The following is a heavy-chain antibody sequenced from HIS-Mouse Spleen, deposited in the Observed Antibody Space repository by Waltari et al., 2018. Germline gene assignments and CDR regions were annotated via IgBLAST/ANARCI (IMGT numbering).Heavy chain of an antibody. D-gene: IGHD1-1*01. CDR1: GASFSGYY. Sequence: QVQLQQWGAGLLKPSETLSLTCAVYGASFSGYYWSWISQPPGKGLEWIGEINHSGSTNYNPSLKSRVTISVDTSKNQFSLKLSSVTAADTAVYYCARGRFHSWNDAFDIWGQGTMVTVSS. J-gene: IGHJ3*02. CDR3: ARGRFHSWNDAFDI. CDR2: INHSGST. V-gene: IGHV4-34*01.